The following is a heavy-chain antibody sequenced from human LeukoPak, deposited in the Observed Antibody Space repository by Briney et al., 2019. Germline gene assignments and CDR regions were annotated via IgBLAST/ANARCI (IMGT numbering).Heavy chain of an antibody. J-gene: IGHJ4*02. CDR1: GDSISSFF. D-gene: IGHD3-22*01. CDR2: ISPIGGT. CDR3: ARQGHYYASSGFYYFDS. V-gene: IGHV4-4*09. Sequence: SETLSLTCAVSGDSISSFFWSWIRQPPGKGLQWIGYISPIGGTNYNPSLKSRVTISIDTSKNQFSLKLSSVTAADTAVYFCARQGHYYASSGFYYFDSWGQGTLVTVSS.